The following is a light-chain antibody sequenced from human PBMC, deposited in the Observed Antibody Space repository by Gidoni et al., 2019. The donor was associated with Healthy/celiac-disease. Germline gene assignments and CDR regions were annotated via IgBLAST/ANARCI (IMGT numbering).Light chain of an antibody. J-gene: IGKJ1*01. Sequence: EIVMTQSPATLSVSPGERATLSCRASQSVSSNLAWYQQKPGQAPRHLIYGASTRATGIPARFSGGGSGTEVTLTISSLQSEDFAVYYYQQYNNWPPWTFGQGTKVEIK. CDR3: QQYNNWPPWT. CDR2: GAS. V-gene: IGKV3-15*01. CDR1: QSVSSN.